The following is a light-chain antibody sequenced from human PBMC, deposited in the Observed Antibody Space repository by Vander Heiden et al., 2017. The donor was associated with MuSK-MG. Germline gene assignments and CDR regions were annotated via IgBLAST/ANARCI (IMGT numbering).Light chain of an antibody. Sequence: DIVMTQSPHSLAASLGERATINCKSSQSVLYSSNNKNYSAWYQQRPGQPPNPLIYWASTREFGVPDRSSASGSGPDFTLTISSLQAEDVAVSFCQRDAGTPLTFGGGTKVEIK. CDR3: QRDAGTPLT. CDR2: WAS. J-gene: IGKJ4*01. CDR1: QSVLYSSNNKNY. V-gene: IGKV4-1*01.